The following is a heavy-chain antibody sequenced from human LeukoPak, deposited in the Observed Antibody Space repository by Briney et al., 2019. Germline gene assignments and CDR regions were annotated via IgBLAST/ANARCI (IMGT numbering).Heavy chain of an antibody. CDR3: ARFLRGYTYGLPQYMDV. D-gene: IGHD5-18*01. CDR1: GGSFSGYY. Sequence: PSETLSLTCAVYGGSFSGYYWSWIRQPPGKGLEWIGEINHSGSTNYNPSLKSRVTISVDTSKNQFSLKLSSVTAADAAMYYCARFLRGYTYGLPQYMDVWGKGTTVTVSS. V-gene: IGHV4-34*01. J-gene: IGHJ6*03. CDR2: INHSGST.